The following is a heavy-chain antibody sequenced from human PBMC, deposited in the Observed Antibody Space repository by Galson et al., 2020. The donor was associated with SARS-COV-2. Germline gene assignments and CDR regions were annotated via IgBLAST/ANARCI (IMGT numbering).Heavy chain of an antibody. CDR3: ARDGRFCSTTSCPHPYYYGMDV. CDR2: IYSGDTT. J-gene: IGHJ6*02. D-gene: IGHD2-2*01. CDR1: GFTVSSNH. Sequence: GGSLRLSCAASGFTVSSNHMNWVRQAPGMGLEWVSVIYSGDTTYYADSVKGRFTISRDKAKNTLYLQMNSLRAEDTAVYYCARDGRFCSTTSCPHPYYYGMDVWGQGTTVTVSS. V-gene: IGHV3-53*01.